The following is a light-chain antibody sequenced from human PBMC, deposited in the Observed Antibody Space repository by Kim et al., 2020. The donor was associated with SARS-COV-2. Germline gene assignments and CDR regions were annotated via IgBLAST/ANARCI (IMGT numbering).Light chain of an antibody. Sequence: AAVGDRVTITCRASQSISSYLNGYQQKPGKAPKLLIYAASSLQSGVPSRFSGSGSGTDFTLIISSLQPEDFATYYCQQSYSTPWTFGQGTKVEIK. CDR2: AAS. CDR3: QQSYSTPWT. CDR1: QSISSY. V-gene: IGKV1-39*01. J-gene: IGKJ1*01.